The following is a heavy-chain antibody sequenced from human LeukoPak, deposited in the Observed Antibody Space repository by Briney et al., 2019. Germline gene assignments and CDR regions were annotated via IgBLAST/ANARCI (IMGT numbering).Heavy chain of an antibody. Sequence: ASVKVSCKASGYTFTGYYMHWVRQAPGQGLEWMGIINPSGGSTTYAQKLQGRVTMTTDTSTSTAYMELRSLRSDDTAVYYCARDRAIAAAGRLGDYWGQGTLVTVSS. D-gene: IGHD6-13*01. CDR2: INPSGGST. J-gene: IGHJ4*02. CDR3: ARDRAIAAAGRLGDY. CDR1: GYTFTGYY. V-gene: IGHV1-46*01.